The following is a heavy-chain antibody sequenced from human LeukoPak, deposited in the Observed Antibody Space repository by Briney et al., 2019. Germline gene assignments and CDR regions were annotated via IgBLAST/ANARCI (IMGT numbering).Heavy chain of an antibody. D-gene: IGHD3-22*01. V-gene: IGHV4-38-2*02. J-gene: IGHJ1*01. Sequence: SQTLSLTCTVSGYFISSGYYWGWIRQPPGKGLEWIGSIYHSGSTYYKPSLKSRPTIQVHTPKNQSSMKLRSVLAADTAVYYCACQREADYYDSSRFQHWGPGTMVTVSS. CDR1: GYFISSGYY. CDR2: IYHSGST. CDR3: ACQREADYYDSSRFQH.